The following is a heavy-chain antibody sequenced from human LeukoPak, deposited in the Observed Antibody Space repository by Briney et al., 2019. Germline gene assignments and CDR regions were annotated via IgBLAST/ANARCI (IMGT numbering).Heavy chain of an antibody. V-gene: IGHV5-10-1*01. CDR2: IAPTDSYT. D-gene: IGHD3-10*01. CDR1: GYSFTSYW. Sequence: GESLKISCQGSGYSFTSYWITWVRQMPGKGLEWMGMIAPTDSYTNYSPSFQGHVTISVDKSISTAYLQWSSLKASDTAMYFCASGSGTYSPDYWGQGTLVTVPS. CDR3: ASGSGTYSPDY. J-gene: IGHJ4*02.